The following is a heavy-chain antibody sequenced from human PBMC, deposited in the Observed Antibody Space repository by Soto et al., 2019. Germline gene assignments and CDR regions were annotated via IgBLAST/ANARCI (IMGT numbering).Heavy chain of an antibody. CDR3: ARRADSSAYYSYFDY. D-gene: IGHD3-22*01. CDR2: ISGFGGDI. CDR1: GFTLSSNA. J-gene: IGHJ4*02. Sequence: VGSLRLSCAASGFTLSSNAMSWVRQAPGKGLEWVSSISGFGGDIYYADSVQGRLTISRDNARNTVSLQMNSLRAEDTAVYYCARRADSSAYYSYFDYWGQGTLVTVSS. V-gene: IGHV3-23*01.